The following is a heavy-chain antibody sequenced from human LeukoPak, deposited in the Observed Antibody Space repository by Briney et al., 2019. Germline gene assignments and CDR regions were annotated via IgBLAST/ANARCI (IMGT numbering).Heavy chain of an antibody. J-gene: IGHJ4*02. CDR2: INKDGSIT. V-gene: IGHV3-74*01. D-gene: IGHD1-26*01. Sequence: PGGSLRLSCAASGFTFSSNWMHWVRQAPGKGLVWVSRINKDGSITNYADSVKGRFTISRDNAKNTLYLQMNSLRAEDTAVYYCVRDLGGRSGHWGQGTLVTVSS. CDR3: VRDLGGRSGH. CDR1: GFTFSSNW.